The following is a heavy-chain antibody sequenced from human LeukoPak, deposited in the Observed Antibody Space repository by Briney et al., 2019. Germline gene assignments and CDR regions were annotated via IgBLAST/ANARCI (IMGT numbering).Heavy chain of an antibody. D-gene: IGHD6-13*01. CDR3: ARGQKDNGVSSSWYYFGMDV. J-gene: IGHJ6*02. V-gene: IGHV1-8*01. Sequence: ASVKVSCKASGYTFTSSDINWVRQATGQGLEWMGWMNPNSGNTDYAQKFQDRVTMTRNTSISTAYMELSSLRSEDTAVYYCARGQKDNGVSSSWYYFGMDVWGQGTTVTVSS. CDR1: GYTFTSSD. CDR2: MNPNSGNT.